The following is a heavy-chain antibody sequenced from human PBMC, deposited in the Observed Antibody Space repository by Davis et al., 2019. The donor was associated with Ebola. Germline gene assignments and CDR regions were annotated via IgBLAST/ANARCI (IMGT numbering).Heavy chain of an antibody. Sequence: GESLKISCKGSGYSFTSYWIGWVRQMPGKGLEWMGIIYPGDSDTRYSPSFQGQVTISADKSISTAYLQWSSLKASDTAMYYCARHYCSSTSCYDVTFDYWGQGTLVTVSS. CDR2: IYPGDSDT. CDR3: ARHYCSSTSCYDVTFDY. V-gene: IGHV5-51*01. CDR1: GYSFTSYW. D-gene: IGHD2-2*01. J-gene: IGHJ4*02.